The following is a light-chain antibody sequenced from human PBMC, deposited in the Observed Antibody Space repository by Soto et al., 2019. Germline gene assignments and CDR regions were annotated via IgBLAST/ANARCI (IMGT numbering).Light chain of an antibody. J-gene: IGKJ1*01. CDR1: QSISTY. V-gene: IGKV1-13*02. CDR2: DAS. CDR3: QQLNSYPPWT. Sequence: IQITQSTSSLSASVGDRVTITCRASQSISTYLIWYQQKPGKAPKLLTYDASSLESGVPSRFSGSGSGTEFTLTISSLQPDDFATYYCQQLNSYPPWTFGQGTKVDI.